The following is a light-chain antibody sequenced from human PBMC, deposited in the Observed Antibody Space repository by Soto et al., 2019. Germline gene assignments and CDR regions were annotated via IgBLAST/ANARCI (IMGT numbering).Light chain of an antibody. CDR1: KLGHKY. J-gene: IGLJ2*01. Sequence: SYELTQPLSVSVSPGQTAIITCSGDKLGHKYACWYQQKPGQSPVLVIYQDDKRPSGIPERFSGSNSGNTATLTVSGTQAMDEADYYCQAWDSSTVVFGGGTKVTVL. CDR2: QDD. V-gene: IGLV3-1*01. CDR3: QAWDSSTVV.